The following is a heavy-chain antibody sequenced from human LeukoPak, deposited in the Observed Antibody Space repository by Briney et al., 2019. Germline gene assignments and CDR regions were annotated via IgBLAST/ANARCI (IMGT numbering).Heavy chain of an antibody. Sequence: GGSLRLSCTASGFTFSSLAMTWVRQAPGKGLEWVSSISSSSGYIYYGDSVKGRFTISRDNAKNSLYLQMNTLRAEDTAVYYCASFDSSGWDYFDYWGQGTLVTVSA. J-gene: IGHJ4*02. V-gene: IGHV3-21*01. CDR3: ASFDSSGWDYFDY. CDR1: GFTFSSLA. D-gene: IGHD6-19*01. CDR2: ISSSSGYI.